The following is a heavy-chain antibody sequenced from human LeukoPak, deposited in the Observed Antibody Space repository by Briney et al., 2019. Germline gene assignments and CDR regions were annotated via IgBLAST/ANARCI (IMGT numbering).Heavy chain of an antibody. Sequence: GASVKVSCKASGYTFTSYDINWVRQATGQGLEWMGWMNPNSGGTNYAQKFQGRVTMTRDTSISTAYMELSRLRSDDTAVYYCARYYYDSSGLDYWGQGTLVTVSS. CDR2: MNPNSGGT. J-gene: IGHJ4*02. CDR1: GYTFTSYD. V-gene: IGHV1-2*02. CDR3: ARYYYDSSGLDY. D-gene: IGHD3-22*01.